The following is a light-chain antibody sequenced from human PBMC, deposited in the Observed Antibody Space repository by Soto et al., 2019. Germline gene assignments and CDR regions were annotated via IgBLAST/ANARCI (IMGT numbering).Light chain of an antibody. CDR3: CSYAGRKTL. CDR2: EVS. V-gene: IGLV2-8*01. CDR1: SSDVCGYNY. Sequence: QSVLTQPPSASGSPGQSVTISCTGTSSDVCGYNYVSWYQQHPGKAPKLMIYEVSKRPSGVPHRFSGSNAVNTASLTVSEIQAEDEADYSRCSYAGRKTLFGGGTKVTVL. J-gene: IGLJ2*01.